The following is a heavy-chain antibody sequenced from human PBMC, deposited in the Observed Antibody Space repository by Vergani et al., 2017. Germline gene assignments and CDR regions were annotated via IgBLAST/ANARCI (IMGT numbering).Heavy chain of an antibody. CDR1: GGSFSGYY. Sequence: QVQLQQWGAGLLKPSETLSLTCAVYGGSFSGYYWSWIRQPPGKGLEWIGEINHSGSTNYNPSLKSRVTISVDTSKNQFSLKLSSVTAADTAVYYCAKDGKYSSSSESVYWGQGTLVTVSS. CDR2: INHSGST. D-gene: IGHD6-6*01. CDR3: AKDGKYSSSSESVY. J-gene: IGHJ4*02. V-gene: IGHV4-34*01.